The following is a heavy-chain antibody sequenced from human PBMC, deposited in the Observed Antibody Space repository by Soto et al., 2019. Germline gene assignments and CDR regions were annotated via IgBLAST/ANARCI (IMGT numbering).Heavy chain of an antibody. CDR1: GFTFDDYA. D-gene: IGHD1-26*01. V-gene: IGHV3-43*02. J-gene: IGHJ6*02. Sequence: GGSLRLSCAASGFTFDDYAMHWVRQAPGKGLEWVSLISGDGGSTYYADSVKGRFTISRDNSKNSLYLQMNSLRTEDTALYYCAKDYSGSYYYYYGMDVWGQGTTVTVSS. CDR2: ISGDGGST. CDR3: AKDYSGSYYYYYGMDV.